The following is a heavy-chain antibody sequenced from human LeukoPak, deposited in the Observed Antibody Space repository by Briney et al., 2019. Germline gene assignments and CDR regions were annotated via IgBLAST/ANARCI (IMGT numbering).Heavy chain of an antibody. D-gene: IGHD1-26*01. J-gene: IGHJ4*02. V-gene: IGHV3-53*01. CDR3: ASGGSYPYYFDY. Sequence: GGSLRLSCAASGFTVSSNYTSWVRQAPGKGLEWVSVIYSGGSTYYADSVKGRFTISRDNSKNTLYLQMNSLSAEDTAVYYCASGGSYPYYFDYWGQGTLVTVSS. CDR2: IYSGGST. CDR1: GFTVSSNY.